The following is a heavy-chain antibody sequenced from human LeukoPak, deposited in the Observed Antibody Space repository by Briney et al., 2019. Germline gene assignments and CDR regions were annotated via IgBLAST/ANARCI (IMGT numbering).Heavy chain of an antibody. J-gene: IGHJ6*02. D-gene: IGHD3-3*01. Sequence: GGSLRLSCTASGFTFGDYAMSWVRQAPGKGLEWVGFIRSKAYGGTTEYAASVKGRFTISRDDSKSIAYLQMNSLKTEDTAVYYCIRTPPSYYDFWSGPSMDVWGQGTTVTVSS. CDR2: IRSKAYGGTT. CDR1: GFTFGDYA. CDR3: IRTPPSYYDFWSGPSMDV. V-gene: IGHV3-49*04.